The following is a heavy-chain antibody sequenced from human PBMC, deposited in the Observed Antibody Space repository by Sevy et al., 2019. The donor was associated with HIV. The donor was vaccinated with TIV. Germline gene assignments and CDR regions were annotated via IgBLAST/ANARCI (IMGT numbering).Heavy chain of an antibody. D-gene: IGHD3-16*02. V-gene: IGHV3-21*01. CDR3: AREEEDYVWGTSRDLTFFDY. Sequence: GGSLRLSCAVSGFTFSSYTMNWVRQAPGKGLEWVSSISSSSSYIYYAHSVKGRFTISRDNAKNSLYLQMNSLRAEDMAVYYCAREEEDYVWGTSRDLTFFDYWGQGTLVTVSS. CDR2: ISSSSSYI. CDR1: GFTFSSYT. J-gene: IGHJ4*02.